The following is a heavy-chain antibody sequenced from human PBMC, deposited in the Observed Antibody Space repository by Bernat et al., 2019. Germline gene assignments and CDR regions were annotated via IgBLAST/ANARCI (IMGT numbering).Heavy chain of an antibody. D-gene: IGHD3-22*01. CDR2: ITSSSSTI. Sequence: EVQLVESGGGLVQPGGSLRLSCAASGFTFSTYSMNWVRQAPGKGLEWVSYITSSSSTIYYADSVKGRFTISRDNAKSSLYLQMNSLRDEDTAVYYCASGGFDSRGRRYYYAMDVWGQGTTVTVSS. CDR3: ASGGFDSRGRRYYYAMDV. CDR1: GFTFSTYS. V-gene: IGHV3-48*02. J-gene: IGHJ6*02.